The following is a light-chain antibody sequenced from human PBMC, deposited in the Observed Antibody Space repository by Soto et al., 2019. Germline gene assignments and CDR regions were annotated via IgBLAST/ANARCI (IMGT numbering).Light chain of an antibody. CDR3: QQSNNWPLT. CDR2: GAS. CDR1: QSVSSN. Sequence: EIVMSQSPANLSVSPGERATLSCRASQSVSSNLAWYQQKPGQAPRLLIYGASTRATGIPARFSGSGSGTEFTLTISSLQSEDFAVYYCQQSNNWPLTFGGGTKVEIK. V-gene: IGKV3-15*01. J-gene: IGKJ4*01.